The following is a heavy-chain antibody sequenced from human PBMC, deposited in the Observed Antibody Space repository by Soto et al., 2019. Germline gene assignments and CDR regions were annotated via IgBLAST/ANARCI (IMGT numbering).Heavy chain of an antibody. D-gene: IGHD3-9*01. Sequence: QGRLGQSGAEVKKPGSSVKVSCKASGGTFSSYAISWVRQAPGQGLEWMGGIIPIFGTANYAQKFQARVTITADESTSTAYMELSSLRSEDTAVYFCARATPNYAILSGYPDYWGQGTLFTVSS. CDR1: GGTFSSYA. CDR3: ARATPNYAILSGYPDY. J-gene: IGHJ4*02. CDR2: IIPIFGTA. V-gene: IGHV1-69*01.